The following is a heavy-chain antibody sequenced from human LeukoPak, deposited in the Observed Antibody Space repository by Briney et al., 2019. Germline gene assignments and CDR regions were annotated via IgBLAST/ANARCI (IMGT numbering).Heavy chain of an antibody. V-gene: IGHV1-2*02. CDR1: GYTFTDYH. CDR3: AIEPTGSGHPGDV. Sequence: ASVKVSCKASGYTFTDYHIHWVRQAPGQGLEWMSSINLDTAGTEYPQKFQGRVTVTRDTPVTTAYMELSTLRFDDTATYYCAIEPTGSGHPGDVWGQGTMVTVSS. J-gene: IGHJ3*01. CDR2: INLDTAGT. D-gene: IGHD6-19*01.